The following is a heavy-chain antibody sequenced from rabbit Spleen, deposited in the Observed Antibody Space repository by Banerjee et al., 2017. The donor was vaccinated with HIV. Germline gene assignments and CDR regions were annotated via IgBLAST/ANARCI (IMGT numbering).Heavy chain of an antibody. D-gene: IGHD1-1*01. CDR2: IDTGSSGFT. V-gene: IGHV1S45*01. CDR3: ARDTSSSFSSYGMDL. J-gene: IGHJ6*01. CDR1: GVSFSSSSY. Sequence: QQQLEESGGGLVKPGGTLTLTCTASGVSFSSSSYMCWVRQAPGKGLEWIACIDTGSSGFTYFATWAKGRFTCSKTSSTTVTLQMTRLTAADTATYFCARDTSSSFSSYGMDLWGPGTLVTVS.